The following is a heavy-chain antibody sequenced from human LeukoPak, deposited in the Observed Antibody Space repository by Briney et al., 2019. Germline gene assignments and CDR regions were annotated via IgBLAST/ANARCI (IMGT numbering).Heavy chain of an antibody. CDR2: IYHSGST. CDR3: ARVVTTNRFDP. CDR1: GGSISSGGYS. J-gene: IGHJ5*02. V-gene: IGHV4-30-2*01. Sequence: SQTLSLTCAVSGGSISSGGYSWSWIRQPPGKGLEWIGYIYHSGSTYCNPSLKSRVTISVDRSKNQFSLKLSSVTAADTAVYYCARVVTTNRFDPWGQGTLVTVSS. D-gene: IGHD4-17*01.